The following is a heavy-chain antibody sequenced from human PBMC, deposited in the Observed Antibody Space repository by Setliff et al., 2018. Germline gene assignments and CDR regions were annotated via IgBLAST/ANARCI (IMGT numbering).Heavy chain of an antibody. V-gene: IGHV4-34*01. CDR3: ARGRNIKLRLLDS. D-gene: IGHD1-20*01. Sequence: SETLSLTCTVSGGSFSTYYWSWIRQPPGKGLEWIGEINHSGSTSYNPSLESRVTISIDTSKNQFSLNLRYVTAADTGLYYCARGRNIKLRLLDSWGQGKLVTVSS. J-gene: IGHJ4*02. CDR2: INHSGST. CDR1: GGSFSTYY.